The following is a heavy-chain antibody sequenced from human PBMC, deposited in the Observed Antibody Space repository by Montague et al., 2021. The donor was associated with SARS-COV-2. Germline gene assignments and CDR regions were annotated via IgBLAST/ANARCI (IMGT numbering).Heavy chain of an antibody. CDR2: ISSNGKT. CDR1: GGSFNDHY. V-gene: IGHV4-4*09. CDR3: ARRGYYDSAGYHWHLDL. Sequence: SEILSLTCAVYGGSFNDHYRSWIRQSPGEGLEWIGYISSNGKTNYNPSLKSRVTSSADASRNEFPLKLDSVTAADTAVYFCARRGYYDSAGYHWHLDLWGRGMLVTVSS. D-gene: IGHD3-22*01. J-gene: IGHJ2*01.